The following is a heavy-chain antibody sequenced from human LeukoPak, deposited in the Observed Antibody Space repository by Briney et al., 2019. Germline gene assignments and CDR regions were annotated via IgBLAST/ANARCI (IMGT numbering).Heavy chain of an antibody. CDR3: ARLFSSWYDDAFDI. CDR2: ISSSGSTI. D-gene: IGHD6-13*01. Sequence: SGGSLRLSCAASGFTFSDYYMSWIRQAPGKGLEWVSYISSSGSTIYYADSVKGRFTISRDNAKNSLYLQMNSLRAEDTAVYYCARLFSSWYDDAFDIWGQGTMVTVSS. CDR1: GFTFSDYY. J-gene: IGHJ3*02. V-gene: IGHV3-11*01.